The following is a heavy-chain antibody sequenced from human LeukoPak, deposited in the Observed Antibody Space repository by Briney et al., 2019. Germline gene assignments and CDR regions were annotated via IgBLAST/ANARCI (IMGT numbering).Heavy chain of an antibody. D-gene: IGHD5-18*01. J-gene: IGHJ6*02. CDR1: GYTFTSYY. CDR2: INPSGGST. V-gene: IGHV1-46*01. CDR3: ARDEIGAMAPYV. Sequence: ASVKVSCKASGYTFTSYYMHWVRQAPGQGLEWMGIINPSGGSTSYARKFQGRVTMTRDTSTSTVYMELSSPRSEDTAVYYCARDEIGAMAPYVWGQGTTVTVSS.